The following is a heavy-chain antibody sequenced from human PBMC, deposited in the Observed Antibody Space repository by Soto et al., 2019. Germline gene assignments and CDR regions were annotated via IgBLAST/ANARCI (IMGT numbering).Heavy chain of an antibody. CDR1: GFTFTNYA. D-gene: IGHD4-4*01. CDR2: SSGSGSGGST. Sequence: EVQLLESGGGLVQPGGSLRLSCAASGFTFTNYAMTWVRQAPGKGLEWVSISSGSGSGGSTNYADSVKGRFTISRDNSKNTLYLQINSLRVEDTAVYYCAKDRDDYRNYVFAYCGQGTLVTVSS. J-gene: IGHJ4*02. CDR3: AKDRDDYRNYVFAY. V-gene: IGHV3-23*01.